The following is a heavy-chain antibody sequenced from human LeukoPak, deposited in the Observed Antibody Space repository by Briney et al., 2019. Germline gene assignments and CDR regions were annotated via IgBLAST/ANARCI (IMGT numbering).Heavy chain of an antibody. V-gene: IGHV4-4*07. CDR1: GASITSYH. Sequence: SETLSLTCTVSGASITSYHWSWIRQPAGKEPEWIGRIYVSGVTHYNPSLQSRVTMSIDASKNLFPLKLSSVTAADTAIYYCARDPFRSSFDSWGQGTLVTVSS. J-gene: IGHJ4*02. D-gene: IGHD1-26*01. CDR3: ARDPFRSSFDS. CDR2: IYVSGVT.